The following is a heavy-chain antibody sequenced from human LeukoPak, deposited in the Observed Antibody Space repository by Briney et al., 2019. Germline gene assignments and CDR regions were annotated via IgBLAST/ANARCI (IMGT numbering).Heavy chain of an antibody. D-gene: IGHD3-22*01. V-gene: IGHV4-59*08. CDR2: IYYSGGT. CDR1: GGSISNYY. Sequence: SETLSLTCTVSGGSISNYYWSWIRQPPGKGLEWIGYIYYSGGTNYNPSLKSRVTISVDTSKNQFSLKLSSVTAADTAVYYCARVVAYYDSSGYSQYYFDYWGQGTLVTVSS. J-gene: IGHJ4*02. CDR3: ARVVAYYDSSGYSQYYFDY.